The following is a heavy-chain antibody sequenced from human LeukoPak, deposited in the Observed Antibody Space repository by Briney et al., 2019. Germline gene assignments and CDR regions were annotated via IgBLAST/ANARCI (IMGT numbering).Heavy chain of an antibody. CDR3: ARADPDYYDSSGYLSY. J-gene: IGHJ4*02. D-gene: IGHD3-22*01. Sequence: GSLRLSCAASGYSFNAYAMSWIRQPPGKGLEWIGEINHSGSTNYNPSLKSRVTISVDTSKNQFSLKLSSVTAADTAVYYCARADPDYYDSSGYLSYWGQGTLVTVSP. V-gene: IGHV4-34*01. CDR2: INHSGST. CDR1: GYSFNAYA.